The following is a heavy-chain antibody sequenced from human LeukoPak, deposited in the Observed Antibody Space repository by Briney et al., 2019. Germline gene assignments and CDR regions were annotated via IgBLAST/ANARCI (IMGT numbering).Heavy chain of an antibody. J-gene: IGHJ4*02. CDR2: IRYDGSNK. V-gene: IGHV3-30*02. CDR3: AKDGNSGYDFYFFDY. CDR1: GFTFSSYG. Sequence: GGSLRLSCAASGFTFSSYGMHWVRQAPGKGLEWVAFIRYDGSNKYYADSVKGRFTISRDNSKNTLYLQMNSLRAEDTAVYYCAKDGNSGYDFYFFDYWGQGTLVTVSP. D-gene: IGHD5-12*01.